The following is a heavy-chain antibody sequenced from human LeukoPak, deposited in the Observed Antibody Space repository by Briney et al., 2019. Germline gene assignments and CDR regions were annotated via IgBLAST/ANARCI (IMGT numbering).Heavy chain of an antibody. V-gene: IGHV1-8*02. CDR3: ARLELRGDAFDI. J-gene: IGHJ3*02. D-gene: IGHD1-7*01. CDR1: GYTFTGYY. Sequence: GASVKVSCKASGYTFTGYYMHWVRQATGQGLEWMGWMNPNSGNTGYAQKFQGRVTMTRNTSISTAYMELSSLRSEDTAVYYCARLELRGDAFDIWGQGTMVTVSS. CDR2: MNPNSGNT.